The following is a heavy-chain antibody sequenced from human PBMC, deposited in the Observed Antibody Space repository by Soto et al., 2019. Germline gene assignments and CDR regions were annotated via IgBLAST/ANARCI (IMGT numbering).Heavy chain of an antibody. V-gene: IGHV4-59*01. J-gene: IGHJ4*01. D-gene: IGHD5-12*01. Sequence: LSLTCTVSRASISSSYWSWIRQSPGKGLEWIGYVYHTGSTNYNPSLKSRVTISLDTSKSQFSLNLTSLTTADTAVYFCARGGNRYSNVASGVDGFDYWGQGSLVTVSS. CDR3: ARGGNRYSNVASGVDGFDY. CDR2: VYHTGST. CDR1: RASISSSY.